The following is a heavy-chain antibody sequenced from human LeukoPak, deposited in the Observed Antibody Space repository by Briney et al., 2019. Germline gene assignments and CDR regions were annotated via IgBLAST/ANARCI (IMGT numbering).Heavy chain of an antibody. CDR3: AREGRSGSYLGRFDP. D-gene: IGHD1-26*01. CDR1: GFTFSDYY. Sequence: GGSLRLSCAASGFTFSDYYMSWIRQAPGRGLESISYISSSGTYTKYADSVKGRFTISRDNAKNSLYLQMNSLRAEDTAVYYCAREGRSGSYLGRFDPWGQGTLVTVSS. V-gene: IGHV3-11*05. CDR2: ISSSGTYT. J-gene: IGHJ5*02.